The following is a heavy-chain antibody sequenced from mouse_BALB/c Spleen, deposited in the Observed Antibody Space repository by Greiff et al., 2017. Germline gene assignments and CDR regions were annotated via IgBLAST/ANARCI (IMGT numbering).Heavy chain of an antibody. CDR3: ARDYGYDGDFDY. J-gene: IGHJ2*01. V-gene: IGHV7-3*02. D-gene: IGHD2-2*01. CDR2: IRNKANGYTT. CDR1: GFTFTDYY. Sequence: EVQVVESGGGLVQPGGSLRLSCATSGFTFTDYYMSWVRQPPGKALEWLGFIRNKANGYTTEYSASVKGRFTISRDNSQSILYLQMNTLRAEDSATYYCARDYGYDGDFDYWGQGTTLTVSS.